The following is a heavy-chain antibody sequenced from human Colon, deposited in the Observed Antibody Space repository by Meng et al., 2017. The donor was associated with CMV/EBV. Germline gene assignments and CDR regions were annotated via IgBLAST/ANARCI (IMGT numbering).Heavy chain of an antibody. J-gene: IGHJ6*02. V-gene: IGHV3-69-1*02. Sequence: GGSLRLSCAASGFTFSNYGIHWVRQAPGKGLEWVSSISSSSTIYYADSVKGRFTISRDNAKNSLYLQMNSLRAEDTAVYYCARANRVAIFGVVKGMDVWGQGTTVTVSS. D-gene: IGHD3-3*01. CDR3: ARANRVAIFGVVKGMDV. CDR2: ISSSSTI. CDR1: GFTFSNYG.